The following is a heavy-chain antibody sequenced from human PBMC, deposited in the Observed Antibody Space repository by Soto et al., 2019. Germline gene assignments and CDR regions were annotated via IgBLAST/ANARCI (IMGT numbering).Heavy chain of an antibody. J-gene: IGHJ5*02. D-gene: IGHD6-6*01. CDR2: IIPILGIA. V-gene: IGHV1-69*02. CDR1: GGTFSSYT. Sequence: QVQLVQSGAEVKKPGSSVKVSCKASGGTFSSYTISWVRQAPGQGLEWMGRIIPILGIANYAQKFQGRVTITADKSTSPAYMELSSLRSEDTAVYYCAYMYSSSSHWFDPWGQGTLVTVSS. CDR3: AYMYSSSSHWFDP.